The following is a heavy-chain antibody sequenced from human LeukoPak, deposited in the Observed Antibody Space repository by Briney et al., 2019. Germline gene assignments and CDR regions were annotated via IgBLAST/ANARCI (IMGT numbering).Heavy chain of an antibody. J-gene: IGHJ5*02. V-gene: IGHV4-39*07. CDR3: ARDPGGWFDP. CDR2: IYYSGST. Sequence: PSETLSLTCTVSGGSISSSSYYWGWIRQPPGTGLEWIGSIYYSGSTYYNPSLKSRVTISVDTSKNQFSLKLSSVTAADTAVYYCARDPGGWFDPWGQGTLVTVSS. CDR1: GGSISSSSYY. D-gene: IGHD2-8*02.